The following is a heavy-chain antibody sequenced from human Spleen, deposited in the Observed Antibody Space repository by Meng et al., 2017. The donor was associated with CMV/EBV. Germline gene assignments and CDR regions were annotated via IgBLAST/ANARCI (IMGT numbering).Heavy chain of an antibody. Sequence: LRLSCAASGCTFSSYGFHWVRQAPGKGLEWVAIISYDGGNEYYADSVKGRFTISRDNSKNTLYLQMNSLRADDTAVYYCAKGSRWLPTDYWGQGTLVTVS. CDR2: ISYDGGNE. D-gene: IGHD5-24*01. CDR1: GCTFSSYG. J-gene: IGHJ4*02. V-gene: IGHV3-30*18. CDR3: AKGSRWLPTDY.